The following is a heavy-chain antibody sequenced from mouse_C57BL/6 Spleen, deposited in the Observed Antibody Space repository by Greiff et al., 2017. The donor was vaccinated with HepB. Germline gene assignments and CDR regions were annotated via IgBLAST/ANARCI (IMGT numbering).Heavy chain of an antibody. Sequence: VQLQQSGAELVRPGTSVKVSCKASGYAFTNYLIEWVKQRPGQGLEWIGVINPGSGGTNYNEKFKGKATLTADKSSSTAYMQLSSLTSEDSAVYFCARWLPYYAMDYWGQGTSVTVSS. D-gene: IGHD2-2*01. V-gene: IGHV1-54*01. J-gene: IGHJ4*01. CDR3: ARWLPYYAMDY. CDR1: GYAFTNYL. CDR2: INPGSGGT.